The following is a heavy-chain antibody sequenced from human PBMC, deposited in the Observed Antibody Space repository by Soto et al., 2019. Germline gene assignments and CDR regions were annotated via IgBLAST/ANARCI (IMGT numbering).Heavy chain of an antibody. CDR2: IYYSGST. CDR3: ARAVQSWFDP. J-gene: IGHJ5*02. CDR1: GGSISSYY. V-gene: IGHV4-59*01. Sequence: PSETLSLTCTVSGGSISSYYWSWIRQPPGKGLEWIGYIYYSGSTNYSPSLKSRVTISVDTSKNQFSLKLSSVTAADTAVYYCARAVQSWFDPWGQGTLVTVSS.